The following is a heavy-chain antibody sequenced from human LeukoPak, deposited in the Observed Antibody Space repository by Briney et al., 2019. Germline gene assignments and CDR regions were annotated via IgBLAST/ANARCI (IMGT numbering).Heavy chain of an antibody. V-gene: IGHV4-59*01. CDR3: ARFWSGFDF. CDR2: IYHSGTT. J-gene: IGHJ4*02. D-gene: IGHD3-3*01. CDR1: GGSINNYK. Sequence: PSETLSLTCSVSGGSINNYKWTWVRRPPGKGLEWIGYIYHSGTTNYNPPLSSRVTISVDTSKNQFSLRLTSVTAADTAIYYCARFWSGFDFWGQGALVTVSS.